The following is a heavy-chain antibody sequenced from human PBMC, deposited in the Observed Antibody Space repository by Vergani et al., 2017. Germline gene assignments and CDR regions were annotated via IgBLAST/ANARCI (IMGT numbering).Heavy chain of an antibody. Sequence: EVQLLESGGDLVQPGGSLSLSCPASGFTFNHYAMNWFRQAPGKGLEWVSGISGSGGSTYYAGSVKGRFPIARGSSKNTLYLQMNSLSAGDTAVYYCAKANPRNSGYDYLYYDHAMDVWGQGTTVTVSS. CDR3: AKANPRNSGYDYLYYDHAMDV. D-gene: IGHD5-12*01. V-gene: IGHV3-23*01. CDR2: ISGSGGST. J-gene: IGHJ6*02. CDR1: GFTFNHYA.